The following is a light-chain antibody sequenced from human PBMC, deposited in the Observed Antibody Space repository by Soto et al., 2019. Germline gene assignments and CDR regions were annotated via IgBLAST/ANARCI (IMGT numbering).Light chain of an antibody. CDR1: QSISSW. J-gene: IGKJ1*01. CDR2: KAS. Sequence: DIQMTQSPSTLSASVGDRVTITCRASQSISSWLAWYQQKPGKAPKLLIYKASGLESGVPSRFSGSGSGTEFTLTISTLQPVDFESYYCQQYNTYPWTFGQGTKVEIK. CDR3: QQYNTYPWT. V-gene: IGKV1-5*03.